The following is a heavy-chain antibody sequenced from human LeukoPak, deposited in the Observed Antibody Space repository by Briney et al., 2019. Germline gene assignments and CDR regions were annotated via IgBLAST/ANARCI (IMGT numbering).Heavy chain of an antibody. CDR3: ARDSCGGDCYYYFDY. Sequence: GGSLRLSCAASGFTFSSYAMHWVRQAPGKGLEWVAVISYDGSNKYYADSVKGRFTISRDNSKNTLYLQMNSLRAEDTAVYYCARDSCGGDCYYYFDYWGQGTLVTVSS. V-gene: IGHV3-30*04. J-gene: IGHJ4*02. CDR1: GFTFSSYA. D-gene: IGHD2-21*02. CDR2: ISYDGSNK.